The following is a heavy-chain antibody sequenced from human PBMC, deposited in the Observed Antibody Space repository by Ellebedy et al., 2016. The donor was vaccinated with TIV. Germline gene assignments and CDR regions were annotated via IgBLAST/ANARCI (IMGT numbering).Heavy chain of an antibody. J-gene: IGHJ6*02. V-gene: IGHV4-39*01. CDR2: MFYTGYT. CDR3: ARLGHYDIMTGHDYYYGMDV. Sequence: SETLSLTXAVSGASVSSRDHYWGWIRQTPGKGLEWIGSMFYTGYTSYNPSLKSRVSISVDTSKDQFSLKLRSVTAADTAVYYCARLGHYDIMTGHDYYYGMDVWGQGTTV. D-gene: IGHD3-9*01. CDR1: GASVSSRDHY.